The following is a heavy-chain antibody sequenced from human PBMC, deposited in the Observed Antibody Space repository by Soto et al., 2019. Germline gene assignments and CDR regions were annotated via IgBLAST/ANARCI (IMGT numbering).Heavy chain of an antibody. CDR1: GFTFSGYW. CDR3: VGGGGAVDI. V-gene: IGHV3-7*01. Sequence: EVQLVESGGGLVQPGGSLRLSCAASGFTFSGYWMTWVRQAPGKGLEWVANIKHDGSDKYYVDSVKDRFTISRDNAKDSLYLQMNSRRGEDTAVYHCVGGGGAVDIWGQGTMVTVSS. CDR2: IKHDGSDK. J-gene: IGHJ3*02. D-gene: IGHD3-16*01.